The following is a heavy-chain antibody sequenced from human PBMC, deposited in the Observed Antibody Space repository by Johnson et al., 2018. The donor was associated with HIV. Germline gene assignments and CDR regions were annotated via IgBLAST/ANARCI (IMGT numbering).Heavy chain of an antibody. V-gene: IGHV3-53*01. D-gene: IGHD5-24*01. Sequence: VQLVESGGGFIQPGGSLRLSCAASGFTVSSNYMSWVRQAPGKGLEWVSVIYSGGSTYYADSVKGRFTISRDNSKNTLYLQMNSLRAEDTAVYYCARDRAVPDDGYNDYAFDIWGQGTMVTVSS. J-gene: IGHJ3*02. CDR2: IYSGGST. CDR3: ARDRAVPDDGYNDYAFDI. CDR1: GFTVSSNY.